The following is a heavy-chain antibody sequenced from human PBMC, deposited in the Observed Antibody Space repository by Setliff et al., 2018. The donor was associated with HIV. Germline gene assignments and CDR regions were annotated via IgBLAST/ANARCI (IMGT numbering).Heavy chain of an antibody. CDR1: GFTISDYW. CDR3: ARGSGDYVIRVDS. Sequence: PGGSLRLSCAASGFTISDYWMTWVRQAPGKGLEWVANIKQDGSEKDYMDSVKGRFTISRDNSKNTLYLQMNSLRAEDTAVYYCARGSGDYVIRVDSWGQGTLVTVSS. CDR2: IKQDGSEK. V-gene: IGHV3-7*02. J-gene: IGHJ5*02. D-gene: IGHD4-17*01.